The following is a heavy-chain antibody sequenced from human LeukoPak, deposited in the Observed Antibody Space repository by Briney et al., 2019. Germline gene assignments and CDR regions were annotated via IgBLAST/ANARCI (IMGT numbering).Heavy chain of an antibody. V-gene: IGHV3-23*01. CDR3: AKVDDGTGYPQLPFDY. D-gene: IGHD3-9*01. CDR1: GFTFINYA. Sequence: PGGSLRLSCAASGFTFINYAVSWVRQAPGKGLEWVSAISGSVSGSGGNTYYADSVKGRFTISRDNSKNTLFLQMNSLRAEDTAVYYCAKVDDGTGYPQLPFDYWGQGTLVTVSS. J-gene: IGHJ4*02. CDR2: ISGSVSGSGGNT.